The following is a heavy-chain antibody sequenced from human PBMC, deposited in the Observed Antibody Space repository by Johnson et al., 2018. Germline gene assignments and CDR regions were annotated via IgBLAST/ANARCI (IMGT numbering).Heavy chain of an antibody. CDR3: ARASNAAAVSHYYYYMDV. J-gene: IGHJ6*03. Sequence: QVQLQESGPGLVKPSETLSLTCTVSGGSISSYYWSWIRQPPGKGLEWIGYIYYSGRTNYNPSLKSRVTLSVDTSKNQFSLKLSSVTAAYPPVYYCARASNAAAVSHYYYYMDVWGKGTTVTVSS. V-gene: IGHV4-59*01. CDR2: IYYSGRT. CDR1: GGSISSYY. D-gene: IGHD6-13*01.